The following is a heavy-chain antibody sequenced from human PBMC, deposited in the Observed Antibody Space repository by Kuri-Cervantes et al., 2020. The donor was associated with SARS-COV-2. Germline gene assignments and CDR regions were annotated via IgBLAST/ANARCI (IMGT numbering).Heavy chain of an antibody. CDR2: IYYSGST. CDR1: GGSISSYY. J-gene: IGHJ4*02. CDR3: ARGGERGEYYFDY. Sequence: SETLSLTCTVSGGSISSYYWSWIRQHPGKGLEWIGYIYYSGSTYYNPSLKSLVTISVDTSKNQFSLKLSSVTAADTAVYYCARGGERGEYYFDYWGQGTLVTVSS. D-gene: IGHD3-10*01. V-gene: IGHV4-31*01.